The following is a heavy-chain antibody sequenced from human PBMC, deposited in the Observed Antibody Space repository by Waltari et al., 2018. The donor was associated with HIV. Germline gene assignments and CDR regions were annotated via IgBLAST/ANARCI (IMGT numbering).Heavy chain of an antibody. V-gene: IGHV1-69*01. Sequence: QVQLVQSGAEVRTPGSSVKVYCKASGGTFNTHAVNWKRQSPGPGLEWVGWIKPIFCTANYPQKFQGRVTITADDSTSTAYMELSSLIFEDTAVYYCARDQSHSVVVTEGAFDIWGQGTMVTVSS. D-gene: IGHD2-21*02. CDR1: GGTFNTHA. CDR2: IKPIFCTA. CDR3: ARDQSHSVVVTEGAFDI. J-gene: IGHJ3*02.